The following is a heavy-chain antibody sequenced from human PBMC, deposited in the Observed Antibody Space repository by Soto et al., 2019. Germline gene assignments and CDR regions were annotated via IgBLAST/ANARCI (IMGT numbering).Heavy chain of an antibody. CDR1: GFTFSSYG. V-gene: IGHV3-48*04. D-gene: IGHD3-16*02. CDR3: ERVGSMSTYGGVIE. CDR2: ISSSGSTI. Sequence: GGSLRLSCAASGFTFSSYGMDWVRQAPGKGLEWVSYISSSGSTIYYADSVKGRFTISRDNAKNSLYLQMNSLRAEDTAVYYCERVGSMSTYGGVIEWGQGALVTVSS. J-gene: IGHJ4*02.